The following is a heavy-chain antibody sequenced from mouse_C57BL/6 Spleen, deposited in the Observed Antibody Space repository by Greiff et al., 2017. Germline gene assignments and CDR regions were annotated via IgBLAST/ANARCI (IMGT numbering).Heavy chain of an antibody. J-gene: IGHJ2*01. CDR3: ARLRAYDGYYFDY. D-gene: IGHD2-3*01. Sequence: QQSCKASGYTFTSYWMDWVKQRPGQGLEWIGNIYPSDSETHYNQKFKDKATLTVDKSSSTAYMQLSSLTSEDSAVYYCARLRAYDGYYFDYWGQGTTLTVSS. CDR1: GYTFTSYW. CDR2: IYPSDSET. V-gene: IGHV1-61*01.